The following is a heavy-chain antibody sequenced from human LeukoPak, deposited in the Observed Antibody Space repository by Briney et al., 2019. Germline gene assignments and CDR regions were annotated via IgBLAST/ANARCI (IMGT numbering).Heavy chain of an antibody. CDR3: ARYWEVVVTATGAFDI. D-gene: IGHD2-21*02. Sequence: ASVKVSCKASGYTFTSYGISWVRQAPGQGLEWMGWISAYNGNTNYAQKLQGSVTMTTDTSTSTAYMELRSLRSDDTAVYYCARYWEVVVTATGAFDIWGQGRMVTVSS. CDR1: GYTFTSYG. V-gene: IGHV1-18*01. J-gene: IGHJ3*02. CDR2: ISAYNGNT.